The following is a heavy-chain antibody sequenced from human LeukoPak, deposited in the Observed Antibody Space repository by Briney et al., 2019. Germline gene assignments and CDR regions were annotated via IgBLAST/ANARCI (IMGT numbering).Heavy chain of an antibody. V-gene: IGHV1-8*01. CDR1: GGTFRTFA. D-gene: IGHD3-10*01. J-gene: IGHJ6*03. CDR2: MNPNSGNT. CDR3: ARGTLRGVIIYYYMDV. Sequence: ASVKVSCKASGGTFRTFAISWVRQAPGQGLEWMGRMNPNSGNTGYAQKFQGRVTMTRNTSISTAYMELSSLRSEDTAVYYCARGTLRGVIIYYYMDVWGKGTTVTISS.